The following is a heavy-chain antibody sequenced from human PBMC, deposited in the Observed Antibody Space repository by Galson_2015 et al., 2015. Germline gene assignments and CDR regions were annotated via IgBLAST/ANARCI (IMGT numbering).Heavy chain of an antibody. D-gene: IGHD1-1*01. Sequence: SLRLSCAASGFTFGNYWMSWVRQAPGKGLEWVANIAQDGSEKYYVDSVKGRFTISRDNAKNSLHLQMNSLRAEDTAVYFCARNTRDPRYDYWGQGTLVTVPS. CDR2: IAQDGSEK. CDR1: GFTFGNYW. V-gene: IGHV3-7*04. CDR3: ARNTRDPRYDY. J-gene: IGHJ4*02.